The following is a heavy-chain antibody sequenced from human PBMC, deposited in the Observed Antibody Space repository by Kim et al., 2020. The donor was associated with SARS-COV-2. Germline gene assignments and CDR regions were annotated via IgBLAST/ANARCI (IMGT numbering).Heavy chain of an antibody. CDR1: GFTFDDYA. CDR2: ISWNSGSI. Sequence: GGSLRLSCAASGFTFDDYAMHWVRQAPGKGLEWVSGISWNSGSIGYADSVKGRFTISRDNAKNSLYLQMNSLRAEDTALYYCAKDRIAALTQLGAFDIWGQGTMVTVSS. V-gene: IGHV3-9*01. D-gene: IGHD6-13*01. J-gene: IGHJ3*02. CDR3: AKDRIAALTQLGAFDI.